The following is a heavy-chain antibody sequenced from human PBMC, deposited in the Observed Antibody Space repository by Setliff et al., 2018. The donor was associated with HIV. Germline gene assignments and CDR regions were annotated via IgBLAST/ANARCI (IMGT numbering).Heavy chain of an antibody. D-gene: IGHD5-12*01. CDR2: IHPSGGST. Sequence: GASVKVSCKPSGYSFTNHYMHWVRQAPGQGLEWMGVIHPSGGSTSYAQSFQDRVTMTRDTSTSTVYMELSSLRSEDTAVYYCASAGAWQRNALDIWGQGTMVTVSS. CDR3: ASAGAWQRNALDI. CDR1: GYSFTNHY. J-gene: IGHJ3*02. V-gene: IGHV1-46*01.